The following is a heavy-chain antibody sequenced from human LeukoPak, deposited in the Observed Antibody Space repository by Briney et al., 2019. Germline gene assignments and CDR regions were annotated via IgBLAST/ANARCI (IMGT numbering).Heavy chain of an antibody. CDR2: IYTSGST. J-gene: IGHJ6*02. D-gene: IGHD3-10*01. CDR3: AATGPTLLWFGEEYYYGMDV. CDR1: GGSISSYY. V-gene: IGHV4-4*07. Sequence: SETLSLTCTVSGGSISSYYWSWIWQPAGKGLEWIGRIYTSGSTNYNPSLKSRVTMSVDTSKNQFSLKLSSVTAADTAVYYCAATGPTLLWFGEEYYYGMDVWGQGTTVTVSS.